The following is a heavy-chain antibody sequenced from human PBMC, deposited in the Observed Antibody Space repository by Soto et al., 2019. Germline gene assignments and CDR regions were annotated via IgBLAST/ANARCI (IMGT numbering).Heavy chain of an antibody. CDR3: AKGYGYGVL. D-gene: IGHD5-12*01. CDR1: GFTYSSYG. CDR2: ISYDGSNK. Sequence: QVQLVESGGGVVQPGRSLRLSCAASGFTYSSYGMHWVRQGPGKGLEWLAVISYDGSNKYHADSVKGRFTISRDNSKNTLYLQMNSLTAEDTAVYYCAKGYGYGVLWGQGTLVTVSS. V-gene: IGHV3-30*18. J-gene: IGHJ4*02.